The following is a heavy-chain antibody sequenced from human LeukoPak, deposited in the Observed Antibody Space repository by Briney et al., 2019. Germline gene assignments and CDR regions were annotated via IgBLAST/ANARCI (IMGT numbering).Heavy chain of an antibody. CDR3: ARGGDYFASGSYYTPSH. D-gene: IGHD3-10*01. V-gene: IGHV3-7*01. CDR2: IKQDGSEK. J-gene: IGHJ4*02. Sequence: GGSLRLSCAASGFTFSTYWMTWVRQAPGEGLEWVANIKQDGSEKNYVDSVKGRFSISRDNAKNSAYLQMNSLRAEDTAVYYCARGGDYFASGSYYTPSHWGQGTLVTVSS. CDR1: GFTFSTYW.